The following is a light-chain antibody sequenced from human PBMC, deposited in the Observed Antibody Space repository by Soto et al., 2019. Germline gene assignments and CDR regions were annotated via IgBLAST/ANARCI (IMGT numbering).Light chain of an antibody. V-gene: IGKV3-11*01. CDR3: QQRSHWPT. CDR1: QSVSSH. Sequence: EIVLTQSPATLSLSPGERATLSCRASQSVSSHLAWYQQKPGQSPRLLIYDASNRATGIPARFSGSGSGTDFTLTISSLEPEDFAFYFCQQRSHWPTFGQGTKVDI. CDR2: DAS. J-gene: IGKJ1*01.